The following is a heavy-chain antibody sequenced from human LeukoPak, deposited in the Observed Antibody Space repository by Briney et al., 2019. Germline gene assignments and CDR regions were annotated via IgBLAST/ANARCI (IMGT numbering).Heavy chain of an antibody. CDR1: GGTFSSYA. Sequence: SVEVSCKASGGTFSSYAISWVRQAPAQGLEWMGGIIPIFGTANYAQKFQGRVTITADESTSTAYMELSSLRSEDTAVYYCARGYYDSSGYLGWFDPWGQGTLVTVSS. J-gene: IGHJ5*02. CDR2: IIPIFGTA. CDR3: ARGYYDSSGYLGWFDP. V-gene: IGHV1-69*13. D-gene: IGHD3-22*01.